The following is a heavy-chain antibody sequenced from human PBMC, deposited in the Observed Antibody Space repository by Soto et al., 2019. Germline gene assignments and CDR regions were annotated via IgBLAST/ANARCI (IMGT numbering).Heavy chain of an antibody. D-gene: IGHD6-13*01. CDR2: INPSGGST. V-gene: IGHV1-46*01. CDR3: ARVSSSWYRAWFDP. J-gene: IGHJ5*02. Sequence: VKVSCKISVYTLSVLSMHWRIKALGQGLERMGIINPSGGSTSYAQKFQGRVTMTRDTSTSTVYMELSSLRSEDTAVYFCARVSSSWYRAWFDPWGQGTLVTVSS. CDR1: VYTLSVLS.